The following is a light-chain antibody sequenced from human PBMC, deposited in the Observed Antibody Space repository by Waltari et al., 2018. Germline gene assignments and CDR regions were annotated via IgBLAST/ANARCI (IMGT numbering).Light chain of an antibody. CDR2: VNSDGGH. CDR1: SGHSSNV. CDR3: QTGGHGTWV. J-gene: IGLJ3*02. Sequence: QLVLTQSPSASASLGASVKLTCTLSSGHSSNVIAWLQQQPEKGPLYLMRVNSDGGHSRGDRVPCRFSGSSSGAERYLTISGLQSEDEAEYYCQTGGHGTWVFGGGTKLTVL. V-gene: IGLV4-69*01.